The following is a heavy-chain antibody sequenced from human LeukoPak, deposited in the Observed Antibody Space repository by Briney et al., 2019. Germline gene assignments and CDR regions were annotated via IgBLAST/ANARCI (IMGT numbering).Heavy chain of an antibody. J-gene: IGHJ6*03. CDR2: INTDGSST. Sequence: GGSLRLSCAASGFTFSRYWMHWVRQAPGKGLVWVSRINTDGSSTSCADSVKGRFTISRDNAKNTLYLQMNSLRAEDTAVYYCARAGPPFYYMDVWGKGTTVTVSS. CDR3: ARAGPPFYYMDV. CDR1: GFTFSRYW. D-gene: IGHD3-10*01. V-gene: IGHV3-74*01.